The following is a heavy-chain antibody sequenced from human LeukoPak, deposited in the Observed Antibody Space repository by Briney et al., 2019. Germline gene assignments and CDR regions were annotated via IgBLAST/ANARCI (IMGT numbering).Heavy chain of an antibody. D-gene: IGHD1-26*01. J-gene: IGHJ4*02. V-gene: IGHV3-66*02. Sequence: GGSLRLSCAASGFTVGSNYMSWVRQAPGKGLEWVSVIYSGGSTYYADSVKGRFTISRDNSKNTLYLQMNSLRAEDTAVYYCARDSRLGGSYGEFDYWGQGTLVTVSS. CDR2: IYSGGST. CDR1: GFTVGSNY. CDR3: ARDSRLGGSYGEFDY.